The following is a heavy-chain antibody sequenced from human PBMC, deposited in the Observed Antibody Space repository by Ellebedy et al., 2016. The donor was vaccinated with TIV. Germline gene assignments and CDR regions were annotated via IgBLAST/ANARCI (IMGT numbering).Heavy chain of an antibody. J-gene: IGHJ3*02. CDR3: ARRTVVTHAFDI. D-gene: IGHD4-23*01. CDR1: GGTFSSYA. V-gene: IGHV1-8*02. CDR2: MNPNSGNT. Sequence: ASVKVSCXASGGTFSSYAINWVRQATGQGLEWMGWMNPNSGNTGYAQKFQGRVTMTRNTSISTAYMELSSLRSEDTAVYYFARRTVVTHAFDIWGQGTMVTVSS.